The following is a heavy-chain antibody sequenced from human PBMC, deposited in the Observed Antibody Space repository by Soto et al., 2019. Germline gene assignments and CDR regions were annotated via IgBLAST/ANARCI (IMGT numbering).Heavy chain of an antibody. CDR3: ARGITATAGDWLDP. Sequence: QVQLVQSGAEVKKPGASVMVSCKASGYTFTSYYMHWLRQAPGQGLEWMGIINPSSGSTNFARKFQGRVTLTTDTFTSTLFMDLNSLRSEDTAVYYCARGITATAGDWLDPWGQGTLVTVSS. V-gene: IGHV1-46*01. D-gene: IGHD1-20*01. J-gene: IGHJ5*02. CDR1: GYTFTSYY. CDR2: INPSSGST.